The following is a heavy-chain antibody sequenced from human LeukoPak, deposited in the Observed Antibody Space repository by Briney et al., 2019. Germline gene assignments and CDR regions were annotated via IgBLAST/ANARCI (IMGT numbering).Heavy chain of an antibody. D-gene: IGHD1-26*01. CDR2: ISSSGANT. CDR3: AKVKVGAPLPWGYFDY. Sequence: PGGSLGLSCVVSGFIFSNYALSWVRQAPGKGLDWVSAISSSGANTYYPGSVKGRFTISRDNSKNTLYLQMNSLRAEDTAVYYCAKVKVGAPLPWGYFDYWGQGTLVTVSS. CDR1: GFIFSNYA. J-gene: IGHJ4*02. V-gene: IGHV3-23*01.